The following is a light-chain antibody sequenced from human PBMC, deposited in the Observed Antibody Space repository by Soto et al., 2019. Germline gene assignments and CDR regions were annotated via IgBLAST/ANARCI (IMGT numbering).Light chain of an antibody. Sequence: DIQMTQSPSSLSASVGDRVTITCRASQSISSYLNWYQQKPGKAPKLLIYAASSLQSGVPSRFSGHGSGTDFTLTISSLQPEDFATYYCQQSYSTPFTFGPGTKVDIK. J-gene: IGKJ3*01. CDR3: QQSYSTPFT. CDR1: QSISSY. V-gene: IGKV1-39*01. CDR2: AAS.